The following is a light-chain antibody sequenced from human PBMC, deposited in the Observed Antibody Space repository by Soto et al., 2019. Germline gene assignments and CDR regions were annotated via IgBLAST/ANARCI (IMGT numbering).Light chain of an antibody. Sequence: IVMTHSPATLSFSPGEIATLSVRASQSVSSYLAWYQQKPGQAPRLLIYDASTRATGIPARFSGSGSGTDFTLTISGLQSEDFAVYYCQQYNNWPQTFGQGTKVDIK. CDR2: DAS. CDR1: QSVSSY. CDR3: QQYNNWPQT. J-gene: IGKJ1*01. V-gene: IGKV3-15*01.